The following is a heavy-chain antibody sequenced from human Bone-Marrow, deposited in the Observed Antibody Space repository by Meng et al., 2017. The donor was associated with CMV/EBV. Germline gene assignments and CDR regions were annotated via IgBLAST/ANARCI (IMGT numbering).Heavy chain of an antibody. CDR1: GFSFSSRD. Sequence: LSLTCAASGFSFSSRDMHWVRQVPGEGLQWVASVLFDGSNKFYPDSVKGRFTISRDNSKGTLYLQMTNLKTEDTAVYYCAKDLPHASFDYWGQGMLVTVSS. V-gene: IGHV3-30*02. CDR2: VLFDGSNK. J-gene: IGHJ4*02. CDR3: AKDLPHASFDY. D-gene: IGHD5/OR15-5a*01.